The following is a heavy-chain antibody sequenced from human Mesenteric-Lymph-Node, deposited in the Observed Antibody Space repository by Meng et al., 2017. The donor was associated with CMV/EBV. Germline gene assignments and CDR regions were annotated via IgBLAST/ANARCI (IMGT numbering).Heavy chain of an antibody. D-gene: IGHD1-1*01. CDR1: GFTFSSYW. CDR3: ARELKLRVNFDN. J-gene: IGHJ4*02. Sequence: GGSLRLSCAASGFTFSSYWMHWVRQAPGKGLVWVAFIEYDGSNKYYADSVKGRFTISRDNSKNTVSLEMESLRPEDTAVYYCARELKLRVNFDNWGQGTLVTVSS. CDR2: IEYDGSNK. V-gene: IGHV3-30*03.